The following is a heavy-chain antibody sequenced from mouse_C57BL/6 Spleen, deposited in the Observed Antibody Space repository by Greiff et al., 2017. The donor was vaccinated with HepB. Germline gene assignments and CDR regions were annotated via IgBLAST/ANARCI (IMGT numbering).Heavy chain of an antibody. J-gene: IGHJ4*01. D-gene: IGHD2-4*01. Sequence: EVQLQQSGPELVKPGASVKISCKASGYSFTGYYMNWVKQSPEKSLEWIGEINPSTGGTTYNQKFKAKATLTVDKSSSTAYMQLKSLTSADSAVYYCASGYDYDGAMDYWGQGTSVTVSS. V-gene: IGHV1-42*01. CDR1: GYSFTGYY. CDR3: ASGYDYDGAMDY. CDR2: INPSTGGT.